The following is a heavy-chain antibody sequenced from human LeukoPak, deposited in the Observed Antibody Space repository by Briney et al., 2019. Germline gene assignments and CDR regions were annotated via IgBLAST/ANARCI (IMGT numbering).Heavy chain of an antibody. J-gene: IGHJ2*01. Sequence: PSETLSLTCTVSGGSISSYYWSWIRQPPGKGLEWIGYIYTSGSTNYNPSLKSRVTISVDTSKNQFSLKLSSVTAADTAVYYCARHPELLYWYFELWGRGTLVTVSS. CDR1: GGSISSYY. CDR3: ARHPELLYWYFEL. V-gene: IGHV4-4*09. D-gene: IGHD1-7*01. CDR2: IYTSGST.